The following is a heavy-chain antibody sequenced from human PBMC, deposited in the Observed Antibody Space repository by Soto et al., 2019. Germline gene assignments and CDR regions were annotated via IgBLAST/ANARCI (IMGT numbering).Heavy chain of an antibody. V-gene: IGHV4-59*01. D-gene: IGHD6-19*01. CDR3: ARTSSGWYDY. CDR1: GGSISSYY. CDR2: IYYSGST. Sequence: SETLSLTCTVSGGSISSYYWSWIRQPPGKGLEWIGYIYYSGSTNYNPSLKSRVTISVDTSKNQFSLKLSSVTAADTAVYYCARTSSGWYDYWGQGTLVTVSS. J-gene: IGHJ4*02.